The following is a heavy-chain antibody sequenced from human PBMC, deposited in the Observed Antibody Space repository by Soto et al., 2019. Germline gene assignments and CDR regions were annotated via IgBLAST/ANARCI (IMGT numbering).Heavy chain of an antibody. CDR2: MNPNNGNA. V-gene: IGHV1-8*01. J-gene: IGHJ6*01. D-gene: IGHD3-3*01. Sequence: ASVKVSCKASGYTFTNYDINWVRQVTGQGLEWMGWMNPNNGNAGYAQKFQGRVTMTRSTSIGTAYMELSSLRSEDTAVYYCATRGPIFGVVNGVDVWGQGTTVTVS. CDR3: ATRGPIFGVVNGVDV. CDR1: GYTFTNYD.